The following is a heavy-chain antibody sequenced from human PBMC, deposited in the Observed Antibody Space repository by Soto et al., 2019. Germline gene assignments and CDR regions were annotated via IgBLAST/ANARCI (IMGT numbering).Heavy chain of an antibody. J-gene: IGHJ5*02. Sequence: EVQLVESGGGLVKPGGSLRLSCAASGFSLSSYSMNWVRQAPGKGLEWVSSISSSASHINYADSVKGRITISRDNAKKSLYLQMNRLRAEDTAVYYWARGYTGYCSGGTCYSFDPWGQGTLVTVSS. CDR1: GFSLSSYS. D-gene: IGHD2-15*01. CDR3: ARGYTGYCSGGTCYSFDP. CDR2: ISSSASHI. V-gene: IGHV3-21*01.